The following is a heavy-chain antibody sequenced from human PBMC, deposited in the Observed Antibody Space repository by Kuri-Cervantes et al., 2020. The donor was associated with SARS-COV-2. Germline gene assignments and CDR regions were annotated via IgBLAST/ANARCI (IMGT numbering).Heavy chain of an antibody. V-gene: IGHV4-34*01. Sequence: SETLSLTCAVYGGSFSGYYWSWIRQPPGKGLEWIGEINHSGSTNYNPSLKSRVTISVETSKNQFSLKLSSVTAADTAVYHCARLAGGGYWGQGTLVTVSS. CDR1: GGSFSGYY. CDR3: ARLAGGGY. D-gene: IGHD3-10*01. J-gene: IGHJ4*02. CDR2: INHSGST.